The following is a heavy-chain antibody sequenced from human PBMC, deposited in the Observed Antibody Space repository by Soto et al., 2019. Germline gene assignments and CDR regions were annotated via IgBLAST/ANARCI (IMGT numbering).Heavy chain of an antibody. CDR1: GFNASSNY. V-gene: IGHV3-53*01. J-gene: IGHJ6*02. CDR2: IYSGGYT. Sequence: GSLRLSCAASGFNASSNYMSWVRQAPGKGLEWVSIIYSGGYTYYADSVKGRFTISRDNSKNTLFLRMNSLRAEDTAVYYCARDNGLNGMDVWGQGTTVTVSS. CDR3: ARDNGLNGMDV.